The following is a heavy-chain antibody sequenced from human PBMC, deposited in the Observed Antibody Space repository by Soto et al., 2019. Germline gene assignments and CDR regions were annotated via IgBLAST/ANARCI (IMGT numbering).Heavy chain of an antibody. Sequence: LRLSCAASGFTFSNYVMSWVRQAPGKGLEWISAISGSSKYTYDADSVKGRFTVSRDHSKNTLFLQMSNLRAEDTALYFCAKGSASSRPYYFDSWGHGTLVTVSS. CDR2: ISGSSKYT. CDR1: GFTFSNYV. V-gene: IGHV3-23*01. J-gene: IGHJ4*01. D-gene: IGHD2-21*01. CDR3: AKGSASSRPYYFDS.